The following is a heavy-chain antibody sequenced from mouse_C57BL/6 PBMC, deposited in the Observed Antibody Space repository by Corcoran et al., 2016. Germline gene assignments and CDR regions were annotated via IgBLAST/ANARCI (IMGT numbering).Heavy chain of an antibody. Sequence: QVQLKQSGAELVRPGASVKLSCKASGYTFTDYYINWVKQRPGQGLEWIARIYPGSGNTYYNEKFKGKATLTAEKSSSTAYMQLSSLTSEDSAVYFCVRDGSYYCDYWGQGTTLTVSS. J-gene: IGHJ2*01. CDR1: GYTFTDYY. CDR3: VRDGSYYCDY. CDR2: IYPGSGNT. V-gene: IGHV1-76*01.